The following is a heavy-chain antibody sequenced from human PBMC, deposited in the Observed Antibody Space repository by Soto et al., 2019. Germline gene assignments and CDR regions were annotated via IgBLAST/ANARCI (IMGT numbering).Heavy chain of an antibody. CDR2: IYHSGST. D-gene: IGHD4-17*01. V-gene: IGHV4-4*02. CDR3: ARGHGDPYYYYYGMDV. J-gene: IGHJ6*02. Sequence: SETLSLTCAVSGGSISSSNWWSWVRQPPGKGLEWIGEIYHSGSTNYNPSLKSRVTISVDKSKNQFSLKLSSVTAADTAVYYCARGHGDPYYYYYGMDVWGQGTTVTVSS. CDR1: GGSISSSNW.